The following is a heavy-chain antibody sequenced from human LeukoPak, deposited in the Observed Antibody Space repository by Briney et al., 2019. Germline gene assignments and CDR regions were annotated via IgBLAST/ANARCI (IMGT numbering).Heavy chain of an antibody. Sequence: GGSLRLSCAASGFTFSNAWMSWVRQAPGKGLEWVGRIKSKTDGGTTDYAAPVKGRFTISRDDSKNTLYLQMNSLKTEDTAVYCCTTDLKGLVRFDYWGQGTLVTVSS. D-gene: IGHD6-19*01. CDR2: IKSKTDGGTT. CDR3: TTDLKGLVRFDY. CDR1: GFTFSNAW. V-gene: IGHV3-15*01. J-gene: IGHJ4*02.